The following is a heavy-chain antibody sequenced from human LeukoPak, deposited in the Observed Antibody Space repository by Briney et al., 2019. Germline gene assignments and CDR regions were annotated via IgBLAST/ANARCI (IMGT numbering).Heavy chain of an antibody. Sequence: ASLKVSCKASGNTFTGYYMHWVRQAPGQGLEMMECTNRNSGGTNYAQKFQGRVTMTRVTSISTAYMELRRLRSDDTAVYYCARQLGGVPAALFDYWGQGTLVTVSS. V-gene: IGHV1-2*02. CDR3: ARQLGGVPAALFDY. CDR1: GNTFTGYY. J-gene: IGHJ4*02. D-gene: IGHD2-2*01. CDR2: TNRNSGGT.